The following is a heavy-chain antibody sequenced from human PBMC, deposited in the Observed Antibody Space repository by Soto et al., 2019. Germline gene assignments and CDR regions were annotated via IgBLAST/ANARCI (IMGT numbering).Heavy chain of an antibody. J-gene: IGHJ6*02. V-gene: IGHV1-18*01. CDR3: ARVCLAVAGRCYYYGMDV. Sequence: ASVKVSCKASGYTFTSYGISWVRQAPGQGLELMGWVSAYNGNTNYAQKLQGRVTMTTDTSTSTAYMELRSLRSDDTAVYYCARVCLAVAGRCYYYGMDVWGQGTTVTVSS. CDR2: VSAYNGNT. CDR1: GYTFTSYG. D-gene: IGHD6-19*01.